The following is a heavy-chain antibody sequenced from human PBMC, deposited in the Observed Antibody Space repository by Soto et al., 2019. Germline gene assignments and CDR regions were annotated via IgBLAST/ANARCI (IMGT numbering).Heavy chain of an antibody. J-gene: IGHJ4*02. V-gene: IGHV1-8*01. CDR2: MNPNSGHT. Sequence: QVQLVQYGAEVKKPGASVKVSCKASGYTFTSHDINCMRQATGQGLEWMGWMNPNSGHTNYAQKFQGRVTMTRDTSISTAYMELTNLRSEDTGIYYCASDMSTMWGQGTLVTVSS. CDR3: ASDMSTM. D-gene: IGHD2-2*01. CDR1: GYTFTSHD.